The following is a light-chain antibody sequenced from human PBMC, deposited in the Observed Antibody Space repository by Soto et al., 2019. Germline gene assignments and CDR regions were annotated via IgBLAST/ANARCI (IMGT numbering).Light chain of an antibody. J-gene: IGKJ4*01. CDR1: QSVLYSSNNKNY. V-gene: IGKV4-1*01. Sequence: DIVMTQSPDSLSVSLGERATVNCKSSQSVLYSSNNKNYLAWYQQKPGQPPKLLIYWASIRESGVPDRFSGSGSGTDFTLAISSLQAEDVAVYYCQQYFSPPLTFGGGTKVEI. CDR2: WAS. CDR3: QQYFSPPLT.